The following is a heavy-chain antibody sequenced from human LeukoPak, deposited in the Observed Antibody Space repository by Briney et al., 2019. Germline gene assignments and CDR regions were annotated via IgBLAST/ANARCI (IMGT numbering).Heavy chain of an antibody. CDR1: GYTFTSYA. J-gene: IGHJ4*02. D-gene: IGHD6-13*01. CDR2: INTNTGNP. V-gene: IGHV7-4-1*02. Sequence: GASVKVSCNASGYTFTSYAMNWVRQAPGQGLEWMGWINTNTGNPTYAQGFTGRFVFSLDTSVSTAYLQISSLKAEDTAVYYCARATLRELHSSSWTSPPYYFDYWGQGTLVTVSS. CDR3: ARATLRELHSSSWTSPPYYFDY.